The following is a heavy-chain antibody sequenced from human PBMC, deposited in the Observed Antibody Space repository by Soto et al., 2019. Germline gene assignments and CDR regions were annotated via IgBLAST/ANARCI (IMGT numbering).Heavy chain of an antibody. J-gene: IGHJ6*02. D-gene: IGHD3-10*01. V-gene: IGHV3-64D*06. CDR2: ISSNGGST. Sequence: PGGSLRLSCSASGFTFSSYAMHWVRQAPGKGLEYVSAISSNGGSTYYADSVKGRFTISRDNSKNTLYLQMSSLRAEDTAVYYCVKEDMVRGVIIKEKDYYYGMDVWGQGTTVTVSS. CDR1: GFTFSSYA. CDR3: VKEDMVRGVIIKEKDYYYGMDV.